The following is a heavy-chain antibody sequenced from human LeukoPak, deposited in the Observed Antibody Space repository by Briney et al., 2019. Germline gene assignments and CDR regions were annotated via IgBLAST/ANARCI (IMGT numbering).Heavy chain of an antibody. CDR2: IYYSGST. V-gene: IGHV4-59*01. Sequence: PSETLSLTCTGSGVSISSYYWSWLRQPPGKGLKWSGYIYYSGSTNYKPSLKSRVTISVDTSKNQFSLKLSSVTAADTAVYYCARESGGYCSSTSCYVWFDPWGQGTLVTVSS. CDR1: GVSISSYY. D-gene: IGHD2-2*01. J-gene: IGHJ5*02. CDR3: ARESGGYCSSTSCYVWFDP.